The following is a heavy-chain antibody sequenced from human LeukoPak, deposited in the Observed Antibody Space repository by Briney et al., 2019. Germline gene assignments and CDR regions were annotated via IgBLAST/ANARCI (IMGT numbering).Heavy chain of an antibody. J-gene: IGHJ4*02. CDR1: GFSVSSNY. CDR2: ISNDGRT. Sequence: GGSLRLSCAASGFSVSSNYMSWVRQAPGKGLEGVSVISNDGRTYYADSVKGRFTISRDNSKTTLYLQMNSLRAEDTAVYYCAKDRSIGTYYTFDSWGQGTLVTVSS. V-gene: IGHV3-53*01. CDR3: AKDRSIGTYYTFDS. D-gene: IGHD1-26*01.